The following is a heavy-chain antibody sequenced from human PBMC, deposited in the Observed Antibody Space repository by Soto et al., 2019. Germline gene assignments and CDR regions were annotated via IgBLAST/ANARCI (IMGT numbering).Heavy chain of an antibody. Sequence: QVQLVESGGGVVQPGKSLRLSCEASGFSFSNSGMHWVRQAPGKGLEWVAFISYDGVKKYHADSVKGRFTISRDNPANTLFLQMNRLRSDDTALYFCAREGLFSGLSNNWCPDVWGQGALVSVSS. CDR3: AREGLFSGLSNNWCPDV. V-gene: IGHV3-30*03. CDR1: GFSFSNSG. J-gene: IGHJ4*02. D-gene: IGHD1-1*01. CDR2: ISYDGVKK.